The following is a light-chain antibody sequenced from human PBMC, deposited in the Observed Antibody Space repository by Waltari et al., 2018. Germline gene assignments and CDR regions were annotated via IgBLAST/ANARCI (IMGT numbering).Light chain of an antibody. CDR1: RLGDKF. CDR2: QDT. J-gene: IGLJ1*01. V-gene: IGLV3-1*01. Sequence: SYELTQPPSVSVSPGQTASLRCPGDRLGDKFATWYQQKPGQSPVLVIYQDTKRPSGIPERFSGSNSGNTATLTISGTQALDEADYYCQTWDTSNEAIFGPGTKVTVL. CDR3: QTWDTSNEAI.